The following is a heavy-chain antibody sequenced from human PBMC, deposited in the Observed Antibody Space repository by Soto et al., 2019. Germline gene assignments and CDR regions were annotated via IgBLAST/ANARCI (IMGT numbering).Heavy chain of an antibody. J-gene: IGHJ4*02. CDR2: ISGHNGNT. Sequence: VQLVQSGAEVKKPGASVKVSCKASGYTFTSYGISWVQQAPGQGLEWMGWISGHNGNTKYAQKVQGRVTMTTDTFTSTAYMELRSLRTDDTAFYYCARDNEILTGYPDYWGQGTLVTVSS. CDR1: GYTFTSYG. CDR3: ARDNEILTGYPDY. V-gene: IGHV1-18*04. D-gene: IGHD3-9*01.